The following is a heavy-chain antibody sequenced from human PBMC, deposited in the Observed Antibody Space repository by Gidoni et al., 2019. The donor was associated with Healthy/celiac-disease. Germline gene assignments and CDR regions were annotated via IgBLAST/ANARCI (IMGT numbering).Heavy chain of an antibody. V-gene: IGHV4-34*01. CDR3: ARGRRWLVHWFDP. CDR2: INHSGST. CDR1: GGSFSGYY. Sequence: QVQLQQWGAGLLTPSETLSLTCAVYGGSFSGYYWSWIRQPPGKGLEWIGEINHSGSTNYNPSLKSRVTISVDTSKNQFSLKLSSVTAADTAVYYCARGRRWLVHWFDPWGQGTLVTVSS. J-gene: IGHJ5*02. D-gene: IGHD6-19*01.